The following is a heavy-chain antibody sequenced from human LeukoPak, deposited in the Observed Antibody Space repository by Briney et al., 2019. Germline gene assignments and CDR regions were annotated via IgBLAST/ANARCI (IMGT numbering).Heavy chain of an antibody. V-gene: IGHV3-7*01. D-gene: IGHD3-10*01. Sequence: GGSLRLSCAASGFTFSSYWMSWVRQAPGKGLEWVANIKQDGSEKYYVDSVKGRFTISRDNAKNSLYLQMNSLRAEDTAVYYCARSKRGSGSYYTNWFDPWGQGTLVTVSS. J-gene: IGHJ5*02. CDR1: GFTFSSYW. CDR3: ARSKRGSGSYYTNWFDP. CDR2: IKQDGSEK.